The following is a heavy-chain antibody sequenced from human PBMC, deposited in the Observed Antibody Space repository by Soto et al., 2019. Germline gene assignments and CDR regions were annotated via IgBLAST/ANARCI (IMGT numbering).Heavy chain of an antibody. CDR1: GFTFSSYE. J-gene: IGHJ4*02. CDR2: ISSSGSTI. V-gene: IGHV3-48*03. CDR3: AKGEVRGIIPSYFDY. Sequence: GGSLRLSCAASGFTFSSYEMNWVRQAPGKGLEWVSYISSSGSTIYYADSVKGRFTISRDNAKNSLYLQMNSLRAEDTAVYYRAKGEVRGIIPSYFDYWGLGTLVTVPQ. D-gene: IGHD3-10*01.